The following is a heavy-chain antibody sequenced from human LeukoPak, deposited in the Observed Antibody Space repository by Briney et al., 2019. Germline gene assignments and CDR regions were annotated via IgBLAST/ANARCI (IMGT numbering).Heavy chain of an antibody. CDR1: GGSISSSSYY. CDR2: INHSGST. Sequence: SETLSLTCTVSGGSISSSSYYWGWIRQPPGKGLEWIGEINHSGSTNYNPSLKSRVTISVDTSKNQFSLKLSSVTAADTAVYYCARAPNPRWFGPGPFDYWGQGTLVTVSS. CDR3: ARAPNPRWFGPGPFDY. J-gene: IGHJ4*02. D-gene: IGHD3-10*01. V-gene: IGHV4-39*07.